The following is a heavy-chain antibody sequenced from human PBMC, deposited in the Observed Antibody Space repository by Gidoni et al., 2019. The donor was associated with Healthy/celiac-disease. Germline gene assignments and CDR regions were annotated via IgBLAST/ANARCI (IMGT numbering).Heavy chain of an antibody. CDR3: ARWYSSSWQNWFDP. D-gene: IGHD6-13*01. CDR2: LYYSGRT. V-gene: IGHV4-39*01. CDR1: GGSISSRSYY. Sequence: QLQLQESGPGLVKPSETLSLTCTVSGGSISSRSYYWGWIRQPPGKGLEWIGSLYYSGRTYYNPSLKSRVTISVDTSKNQFSLKLSSVTAADTAVYYCARWYSSSWQNWFDPWGQGTLVTVSS. J-gene: IGHJ5*02.